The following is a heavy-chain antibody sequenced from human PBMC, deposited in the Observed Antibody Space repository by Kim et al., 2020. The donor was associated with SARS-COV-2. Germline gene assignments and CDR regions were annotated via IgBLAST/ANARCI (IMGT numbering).Heavy chain of an antibody. CDR1: GGSVSSDSYY. CDR3: ARGEPPSVHLDS. Sequence: SETLSLTCTVSGGSVSSDSYYWSWIRQPPGKGLEWIGYIYYNGNTNYNPSLKSRLTMSVDTSKNHLSLKLRSVTAEDTAVYYCARGEPPSVHLDSWGQGTLVIVSS. CDR2: IYYNGNT. J-gene: IGHJ4*02. D-gene: IGHD1-1*01. V-gene: IGHV4-61*03.